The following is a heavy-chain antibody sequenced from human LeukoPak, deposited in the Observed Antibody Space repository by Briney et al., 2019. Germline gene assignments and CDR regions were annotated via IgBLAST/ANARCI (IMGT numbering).Heavy chain of an antibody. J-gene: IGHJ2*01. CDR1: GFAFSSYG. D-gene: IGHD5-12*01. CDR3: AKKGIVATQDWDWYFDL. CDR2: ISYDGSNK. V-gene: IGHV3-30*18. Sequence: PGRSLRLSCAASGFAFSSYGMHWVRQAPGKGLEWVAVISYDGSNKYYADSVKGRFTISRDNSKNTLYLQMNSLRAEDTAVYYCAKKGIVATQDWDWYFDLWGRGTLVTVSS.